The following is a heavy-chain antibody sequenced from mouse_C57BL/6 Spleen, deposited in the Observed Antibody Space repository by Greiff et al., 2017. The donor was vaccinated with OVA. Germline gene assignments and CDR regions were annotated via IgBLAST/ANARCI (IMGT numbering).Heavy chain of an antibody. Sequence: VKLQVSGAELVRPGASVTLSCKASGYTFTASEMHWVKQTPLHGLEWIGAIDPETGGTACNQKFKGKAILTADKSSSTAYMELRSLTSEDAAVYYCTRAGWLLPRDVWGTGTTVTVSS. D-gene: IGHD2-3*01. CDR3: TRAGWLLPRDV. V-gene: IGHV1-15*01. CDR1: GYTFTASE. J-gene: IGHJ1*03. CDR2: IDPETGGT.